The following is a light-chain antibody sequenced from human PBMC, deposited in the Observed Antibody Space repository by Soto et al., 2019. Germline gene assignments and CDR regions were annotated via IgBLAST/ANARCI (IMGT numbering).Light chain of an antibody. Sequence: QAVVTQPTSASGTPGQRVTISCSGSSSNIGSNTVNWYQQLPGTAPKLLIYSNNQRPSGVPDRFSGSKSGTSASLAISGLQSEDDADYYCAAWDDSLNGWVFGGGTKLTVL. V-gene: IGLV1-44*01. CDR3: AAWDDSLNGWV. CDR2: SNN. CDR1: SSNIGSNT. J-gene: IGLJ3*02.